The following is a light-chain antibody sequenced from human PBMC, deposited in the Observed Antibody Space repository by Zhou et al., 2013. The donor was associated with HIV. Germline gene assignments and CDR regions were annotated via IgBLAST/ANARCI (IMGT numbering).Light chain of an antibody. V-gene: IGKV1-5*03. CDR2: RAS. Sequence: DIQMTQSPSTLSASVGDRVTITCRASQSIGTWLAWYQHKAGKAPKLLIYRASSLQSGVPPRFSGSGSGTEFTLTISSLQPDDFATYYCQQYNSYPYTFGQGTKLEIK. CDR1: QSIGTW. CDR3: QQYNSYPYT. J-gene: IGKJ2*01.